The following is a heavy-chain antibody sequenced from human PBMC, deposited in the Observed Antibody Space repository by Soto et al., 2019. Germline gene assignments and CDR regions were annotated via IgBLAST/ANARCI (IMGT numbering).Heavy chain of an antibody. Sequence: ASVKVSCKASGGTFSSYAISWVRQAPGQGLEWMGGIIPIFGTANYTQKFQGRVTITADESTSTAYMELSSLRSEDTAVYYCASPNSGYDRSLDYWGQGTLVTVSS. CDR3: ASPNSGYDRSLDY. D-gene: IGHD5-12*01. J-gene: IGHJ4*02. V-gene: IGHV1-69*13. CDR2: IIPIFGTA. CDR1: GGTFSSYA.